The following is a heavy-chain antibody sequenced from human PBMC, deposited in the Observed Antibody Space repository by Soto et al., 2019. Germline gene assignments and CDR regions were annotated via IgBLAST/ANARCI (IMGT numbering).Heavy chain of an antibody. V-gene: IGHV6-1*01. J-gene: IGHJ4*01. Sequence: QXLSLTCAITGDXVSSNSGGWSWVRQSPSRGLEWLGRTYYRSKWYYEYSVSVRGRITINQDTSKNQYSLQLNSVTPEDTAVYFCARGEQYSGRIFDYWGQGTLVTV. CDR1: GDXVSSNSGG. CDR3: ARGEQYSGRIFDY. D-gene: IGHD1-26*01. CDR2: TYYRSKWYY.